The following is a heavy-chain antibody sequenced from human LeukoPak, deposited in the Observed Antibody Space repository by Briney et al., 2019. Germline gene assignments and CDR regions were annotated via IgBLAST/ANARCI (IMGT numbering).Heavy chain of an antibody. D-gene: IGHD3-3*01. CDR1: GYTFTGYY. V-gene: IGHV1-2*02. J-gene: IGHJ4*02. CDR3: ARDVFLELPTTETFDY. Sequence: ASVKVSCKASGYTFTGYYMHWVRQAPGQGLEWVGWINPNSGGTNYAQKFQGRVTMTRDTSISTAYMELSRLRSDDTAVYYCARDVFLELPTTETFDYWGQGTLVTVSS. CDR2: INPNSGGT.